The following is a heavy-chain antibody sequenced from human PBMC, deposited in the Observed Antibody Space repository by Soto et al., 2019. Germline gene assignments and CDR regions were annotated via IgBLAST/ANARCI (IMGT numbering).Heavy chain of an antibody. V-gene: IGHV4-34*01. J-gene: IGHJ4*02. CDR3: ARDKITGLVDY. CDR2: SNHSEST. CDR1: GGSFRGYY. D-gene: IGHD2-8*02. Sequence: QVQLQQWGAGLLKPSETLSRTCAVYGGSFRGYYWTWIRQPLGTGLEWIGESNHSESTNYNPSLKSRVIISVDTSNNQFSVKLTSVTAADTAVYYCARDKITGLVDYCGEGTLVTVCS.